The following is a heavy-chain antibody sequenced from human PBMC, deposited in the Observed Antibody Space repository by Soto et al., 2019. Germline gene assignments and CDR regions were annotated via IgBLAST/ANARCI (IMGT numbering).Heavy chain of an antibody. CDR1: GGTFSSYA. V-gene: IGHV1-69*13. CDR2: IIPIFGTA. Sequence: SGKVSCKPAGGTFSSYAISRVRQAPGQGLEWMGGIIPIFGTANYAQKFQGRVTINADESTSTAYMELSSLRSEDTAVYDGSCYYSGMYVWGQGTTVTVSS. CDR3: SCYYSGMYV. J-gene: IGHJ6*02. D-gene: IGHD6-13*01.